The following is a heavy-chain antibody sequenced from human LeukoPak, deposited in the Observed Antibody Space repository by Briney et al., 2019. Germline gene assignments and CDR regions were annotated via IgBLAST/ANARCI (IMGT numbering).Heavy chain of an antibody. V-gene: IGHV4-34*01. D-gene: IGHD3-10*01. CDR3: AGRRFGELFSS. CDR2: INHSGST. J-gene: IGHJ5*02. Sequence: SETLSLTCAVHGGSFSGYYWSWIRQPPGKGLEWIGEINHSGSTNYNPSLKSRITISVDTSKNQFSLKLTSVTAADTAVYYCAGRRFGELFSSWGQGTLATVSS. CDR1: GGSFSGYY.